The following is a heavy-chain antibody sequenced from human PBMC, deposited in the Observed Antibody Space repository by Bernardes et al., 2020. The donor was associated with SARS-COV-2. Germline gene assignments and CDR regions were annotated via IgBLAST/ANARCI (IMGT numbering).Heavy chain of an antibody. V-gene: IGHV1-18*04. CDR3: AGRAAEVVLASDY. Sequence: ASVKVSCKASGYSVTTDLINWVRQGPGQGVDWMGVIAAYNGKTIYAENFQDRGSMTMDTATSTAYMELRSLRSDDTAVYFCAGRAAEVVLASDYWGQGSLVTVSS. D-gene: IGHD2-15*01. J-gene: IGHJ4*02. CDR1: GYSVTTDL. CDR2: IAAYNGKT.